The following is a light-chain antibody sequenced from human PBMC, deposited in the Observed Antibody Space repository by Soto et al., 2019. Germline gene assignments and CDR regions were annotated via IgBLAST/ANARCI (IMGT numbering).Light chain of an antibody. V-gene: IGKV3-20*01. J-gene: IGKJ5*01. CDR1: QSVSTY. Sequence: EVVLTQSPATLSLSPGERATLSCRASQSVSTYLAWYQQKPGQAPRLLIYGASTRATGIPARFSGSGSGTDFTPTISRLEPEDFAVYYCQQYSSSPSITFGQGTRLEIK. CDR3: QQYSSSPSIT. CDR2: GAS.